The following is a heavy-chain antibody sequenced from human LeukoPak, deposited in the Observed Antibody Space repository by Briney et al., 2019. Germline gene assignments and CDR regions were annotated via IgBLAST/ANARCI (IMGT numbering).Heavy chain of an antibody. Sequence: PSETLSLTCAVYGGSFSDYYWTWIRQPPGKGLEWIGEINHSGSTNYNPSLKGRVTISVDTSKNQFSLKLSSVTAADTAVYYCARGSSLGIKGGTWFDPWGQGTLVTVSS. CDR2: INHSGST. J-gene: IGHJ5*02. CDR3: ARGSSLGIKGGTWFDP. V-gene: IGHV4-34*01. CDR1: GGSFSDYY. D-gene: IGHD7-27*01.